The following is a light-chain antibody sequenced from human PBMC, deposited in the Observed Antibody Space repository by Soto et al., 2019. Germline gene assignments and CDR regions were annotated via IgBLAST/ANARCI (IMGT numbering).Light chain of an antibody. CDR1: QNINFN. CDR3: QQYNNWPRT. V-gene: IGKV3-15*01. Sequence: EIVMTQSPATLSVSPGERATLSCRASQNINFNLVWYQQKPGQPPRLLIYGASTRATGIPARFSGSGSGTDYTLTVSSLQSEDSAIYYCQQYNNWPRTFGQGTKLEIK. J-gene: IGKJ2*01. CDR2: GAS.